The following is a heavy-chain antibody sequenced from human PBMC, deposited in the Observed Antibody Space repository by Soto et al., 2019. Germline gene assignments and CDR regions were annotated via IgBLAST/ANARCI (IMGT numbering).Heavy chain of an antibody. D-gene: IGHD5-12*01. V-gene: IGHV3-66*01. J-gene: IGHJ4*02. CDR1: GFTVSSNY. Sequence: GGSLRVSCAASGFTVSSNYMSWVRQAPGKGLEWVSVIYSGGSTYYADSVKGRFAISRDNSKSTLYLQMNSLRAEDTAVYYCARDRPESGYPDYWGQGTRVTVSS. CDR3: ARDRPESGYPDY. CDR2: IYSGGST.